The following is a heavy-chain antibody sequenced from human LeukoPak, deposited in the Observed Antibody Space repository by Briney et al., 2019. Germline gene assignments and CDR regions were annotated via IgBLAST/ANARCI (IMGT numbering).Heavy chain of an antibody. V-gene: IGHV3-74*01. J-gene: IGHJ4*02. CDR2: VSKDGSTT. D-gene: IGHD2-15*01. CDR1: GFTFNDYW. Sequence: GGSLRLSCAASGFTFNDYWMHRVRQVPGKGLVWVSRVSKDGSTTNYADSVKGRFSISRDNVKNTLYLQMYSLTAEDTALYYCARGASSGFRIDYWGQGTLVTVSS. CDR3: ARGASSGFRIDY.